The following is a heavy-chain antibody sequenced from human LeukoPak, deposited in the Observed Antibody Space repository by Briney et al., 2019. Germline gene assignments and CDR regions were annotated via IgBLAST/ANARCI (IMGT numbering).Heavy chain of an antibody. CDR3: AKTRGSGPFDY. D-gene: IGHD3-10*01. CDR2: ISGSGGST. CDR1: GLIFSSYG. Sequence: GGSLRLSCAASGLIFSSYGMSWVRQAPGKGLEWVSAISGSGGSTYYADSVKGRFTISRDNSKNTLYLQRNNLRAEDTAVYYCAKTRGSGPFDYWGQGTLVTVSS. J-gene: IGHJ4*02. V-gene: IGHV3-23*01.